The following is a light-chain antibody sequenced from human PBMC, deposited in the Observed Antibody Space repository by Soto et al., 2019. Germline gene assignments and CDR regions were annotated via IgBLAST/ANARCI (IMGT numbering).Light chain of an antibody. CDR1: SSNIGSGV. V-gene: IGLV1-44*01. CDR3: ASWDDSLNGGV. CDR2: TDY. Sequence: QSALTQPPSASGTPGQRVTISCSGSSSNIGSGVVNWYQQLPGTAPKLLIYTDYQRPSGVPDRFSGSKSGTSASLAISGLQSEDEADYYCASWDDSLNGGVFGGGTKVTVL. J-gene: IGLJ3*02.